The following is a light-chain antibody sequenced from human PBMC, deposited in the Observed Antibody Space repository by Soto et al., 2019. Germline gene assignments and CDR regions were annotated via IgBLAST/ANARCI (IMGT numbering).Light chain of an antibody. CDR2: GNN. CDR3: QYYYSSLSGSDNYV. J-gene: IGLJ1*01. Sequence: QSVLTQPPSVSGAPGQRVTISCTGSSSNIGAGYDVHWYQQLPGTAPKVLIYGNNNRPSGVPDRFSGSKSGTSASLAITGLQAEDEADDYCQYYYSSLSGSDNYVFGTGTKLTVL. CDR1: SSNIGAGYD. V-gene: IGLV1-40*01.